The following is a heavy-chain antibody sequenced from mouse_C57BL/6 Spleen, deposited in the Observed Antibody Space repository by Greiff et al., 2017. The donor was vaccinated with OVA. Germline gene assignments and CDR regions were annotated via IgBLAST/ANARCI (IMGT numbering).Heavy chain of an antibody. V-gene: IGHV1-62-2*01. Sequence: VKLVESGAELVKPGASVKLSCKASGYTFTEYTIHWVKQRSGQGLEWIGWFYPGSGSIKYKEKFKDKGTLTADKSSSTVYMELSSLTSVDSSVYFCARHEEGFYYAMDYWGQGTSVTVSS. CDR1: GYTFTEYT. CDR3: ARHEEGFYYAMDY. CDR2: FYPGSGSI. J-gene: IGHJ4*01.